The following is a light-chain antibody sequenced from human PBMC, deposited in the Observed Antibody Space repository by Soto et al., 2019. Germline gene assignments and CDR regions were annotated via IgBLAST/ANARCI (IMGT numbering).Light chain of an antibody. V-gene: IGKV3-20*01. Sequence: EIVWTPSPCKLSLSPRDRATLYCRAIQSVSSNYLAWYQQKPGQAPRLLIYGASSRATGIPDRFSGSGSGTDFTLTISRLEPEDFAAYYCQQYGRSLPITVGQGTRLEIK. CDR1: QSVSSNY. CDR3: QQYGRSLPIT. J-gene: IGKJ5*01. CDR2: GAS.